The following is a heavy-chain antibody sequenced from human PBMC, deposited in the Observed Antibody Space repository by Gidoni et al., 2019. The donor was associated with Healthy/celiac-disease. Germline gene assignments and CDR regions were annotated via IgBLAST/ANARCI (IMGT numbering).Heavy chain of an antibody. CDR3: ARSMGGDILTGYYRSYWYFDL. CDR1: GFSLSNARMG. V-gene: IGHV2-26*01. Sequence: QVTLKESGPVLVKPTETLTLTCTVSGFSLSNARMGVSWIRQPPGKALEWLAHSFSNDEKSYSTSLKSRLTISKDTSKSQVVLTMTNMDPVDTATYYCARSMGGDILTGYYRSYWYFDLWGRGTLVTVSS. D-gene: IGHD3-9*01. J-gene: IGHJ2*01. CDR2: SFSNDEK.